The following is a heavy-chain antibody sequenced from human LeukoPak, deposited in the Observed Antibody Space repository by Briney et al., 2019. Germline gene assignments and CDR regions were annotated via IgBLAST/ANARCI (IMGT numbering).Heavy chain of an antibody. D-gene: IGHD1-26*01. CDR3: SREERVRATCYLNA. J-gene: IGHJ5*02. Sequence: GGSLILCCTASGLAFRACSMNRVPRAPGKVLRTLAVVTTDGKVQQYTDYAKGRFTVSRDNSKKRLYLQMISMRSEDTALYSCSREERVRATCYLNAWGGGTLVSVSS. CDR1: GLAFRACS. V-gene: IGHV3-30*04. CDR2: VTTDGKVQ.